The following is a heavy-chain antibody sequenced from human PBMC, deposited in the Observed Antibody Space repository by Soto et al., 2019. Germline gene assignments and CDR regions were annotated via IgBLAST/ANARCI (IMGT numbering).Heavy chain of an antibody. V-gene: IGHV5-51*01. CDR2: IYPGDSDT. CDR1: GYTFNTYW. Sequence: PGESLKISCRGSGYTFNTYWIGWVRQMPGKGLEWMGFIYPGDSDTTYSPSFQGQVTISVDKSISTAYLQWSSLKVSDTAIYYCARQKLWMATINNDAFDVWGQGTKVTLSS. J-gene: IGHJ3*01. CDR3: ARQKLWMATINNDAFDV. D-gene: IGHD2-21*01.